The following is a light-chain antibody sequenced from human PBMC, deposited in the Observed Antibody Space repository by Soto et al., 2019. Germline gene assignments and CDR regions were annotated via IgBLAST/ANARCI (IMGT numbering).Light chain of an antibody. V-gene: IGLV2-11*01. CDR1: SSDVGGYDY. CDR3: SSYTTTAIRL. CDR2: DVS. J-gene: IGLJ2*01. Sequence: QSVLTQPRSVSGSPGQSVTISCTGTSSDVGGYDYVSWYQQHPGKAPKLMIYDVSKRPSGVPDRFSGSKSGNTASLTISGLQAEDEADYYCSSYTTTAIRLFGGGTKVTVL.